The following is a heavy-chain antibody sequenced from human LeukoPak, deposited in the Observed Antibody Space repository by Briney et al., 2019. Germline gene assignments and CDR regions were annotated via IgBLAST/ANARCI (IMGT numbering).Heavy chain of an antibody. CDR2: INPNGGGT. CDR3: ARGPDEWLVLPLTWFDP. CDR1: GYTFTGYY. D-gene: IGHD6-19*01. Sequence: ASVKVSCKASGYTFTGYYMHWVRQAPGQGLEWMGWINPNGGGTNYAQKFQGRVTLTRDTSLSTAFMELSRLRSDDTAVYYCARGPDEWLVLPLTWFDPWGQGTLVTVSS. J-gene: IGHJ5*02. V-gene: IGHV1-2*02.